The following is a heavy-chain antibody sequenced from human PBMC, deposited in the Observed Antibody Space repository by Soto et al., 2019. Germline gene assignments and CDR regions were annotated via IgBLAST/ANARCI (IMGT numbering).Heavy chain of an antibody. CDR2: ISGGSGNT. D-gene: IGHD1-26*01. V-gene: IGHV3-23*01. CDR1: GFTFSNYA. Sequence: GGSLRLSCAASGFTFSNYAMSWVLQAPGKGLEWVSGISGGSGNTDYADSVKGRFTISRDNLRNTMYLQMNSLRAEDAAVYYCAKYHVVGATSVYYFVDVAQGTLVTVSS. J-gene: IGHJ4*02. CDR3: AKYHVVGATSVYYFVD.